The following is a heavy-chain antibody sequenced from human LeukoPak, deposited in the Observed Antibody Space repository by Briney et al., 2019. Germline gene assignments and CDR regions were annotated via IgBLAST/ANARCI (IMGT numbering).Heavy chain of an antibody. CDR2: ISGSGGST. CDR1: GFTFSSYA. CDR3: AKDKWFGELLYQFDP. D-gene: IGHD3-10*01. Sequence: PGGSLRLSCAASGFTFSSYAMSWVRQAPGKGLEWVSAISGSGGSTYYADSVKGRFTISRDNTKNTLYLQMNSLRAEDTAVYYCAKDKWFGELLYQFDPWGQGTLVTVSS. J-gene: IGHJ5*02. V-gene: IGHV3-23*01.